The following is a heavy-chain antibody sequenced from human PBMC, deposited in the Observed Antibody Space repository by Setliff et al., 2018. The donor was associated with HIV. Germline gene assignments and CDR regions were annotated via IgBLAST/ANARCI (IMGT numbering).Heavy chain of an antibody. CDR3: ARVPTSSWYVTTQRTKEYFHH. D-gene: IGHD6-13*01. J-gene: IGHJ1*01. CDR1: GGSISSYY. Sequence: SETLSLTCTVSGGSISSYYCSWIRQPAGKGLEWIGRIYSSGSTNYNPSLKSRVTMSVDTSKNQFSLKLSSVTAADTAVYYCARVPTSSWYVTTQRTKEYFHHWGQGTLVTVSS. CDR2: IYSSGST. V-gene: IGHV4-4*07.